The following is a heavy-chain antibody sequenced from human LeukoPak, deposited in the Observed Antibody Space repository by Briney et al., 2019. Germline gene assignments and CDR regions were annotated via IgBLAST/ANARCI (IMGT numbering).Heavy chain of an antibody. CDR1: GFSLSTSGVG. D-gene: IGHD4-17*01. Sequence: SGPTLVKPTQTLTLTCTFSGFSLSTSGVGVGWIRQPPGKALEWLALIYWDDDKRYSPSLKSRLTITKETSKNQVVLTMTNMDPVDTATYYCAHSLLTTVTTFPFDYWGQGTLVTVSS. V-gene: IGHV2-5*02. CDR3: AHSLLTTVTTFPFDY. J-gene: IGHJ4*02. CDR2: IYWDDDK.